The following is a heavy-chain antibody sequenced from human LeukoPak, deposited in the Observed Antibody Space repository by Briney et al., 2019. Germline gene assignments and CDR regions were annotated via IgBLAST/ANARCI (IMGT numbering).Heavy chain of an antibody. J-gene: IGHJ4*02. V-gene: IGHV4-30-2*01. CDR3: ARDYCSSTSCYYLDY. Sequence: SQTLSLTCTVSGGSISSGGYYWSWIPQPPGKGLEWIGYIYHSGSTYYNPSLKSRVTISVDRSKNQFSLKLSSVTAVDTAVYYCARDYCSSTSCYYLDYWGQGTLVTVSS. D-gene: IGHD2-2*01. CDR1: GGSISSGGYY. CDR2: IYHSGST.